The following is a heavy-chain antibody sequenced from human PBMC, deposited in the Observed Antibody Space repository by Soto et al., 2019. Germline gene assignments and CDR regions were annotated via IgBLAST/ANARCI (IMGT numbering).Heavy chain of an antibody. J-gene: IGHJ6*02. CDR2: ITFSGNTV. V-gene: IGHV3-11*01. CDR1: GFTFSDSY. CDR3: ARVSWREKYGMDV. Sequence: GGSLRLSCAASGFTFSDSYMSWIRESPGRGLEWISYITFSGNTVYYADSLKGRFTISRDNAKNSLYLQMNRLRAEDTAVYYCARVSWREKYGMDVWGQGTTVTVSS.